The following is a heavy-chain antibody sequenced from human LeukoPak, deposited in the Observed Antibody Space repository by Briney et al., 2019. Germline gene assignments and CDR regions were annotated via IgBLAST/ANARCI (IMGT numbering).Heavy chain of an antibody. J-gene: IGHJ4*02. D-gene: IGHD4-17*01. CDR2: IIPMFGTA. V-gene: IGHV1-69*13. Sequence: GASVKVSCKASGGTFSNLGISWLRQAPGRGPEWMGGIIPMFGTATYGQKFQGRVTITADESTAYMGLTSLRSEDTAVYYCARDSEGDGDYVSYFDYWGQGTLVIVS. CDR1: GGTFSNLG. CDR3: ARDSEGDGDYVSYFDY.